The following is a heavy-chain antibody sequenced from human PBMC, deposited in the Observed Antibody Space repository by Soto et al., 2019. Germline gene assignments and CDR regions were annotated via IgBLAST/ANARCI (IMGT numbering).Heavy chain of an antibody. V-gene: IGHV3-53*01. CDR1: GFTVSSNY. J-gene: IGHJ6*02. Sequence: GGSLRLSCAASGFTVSSNYMSWVRQAPGKGLEWVSVIYSGGSTYYADSVKGRFTISRDNSKNTLYLQMNSRRAEAPAVYYCARERRRRDIVVVPAATSLSCCYGMWLCGQRSTVRLSS. CDR3: ARERRRRDIVVVPAATSLSCCYGMWL. D-gene: IGHD2-2*01. CDR2: IYSGGST.